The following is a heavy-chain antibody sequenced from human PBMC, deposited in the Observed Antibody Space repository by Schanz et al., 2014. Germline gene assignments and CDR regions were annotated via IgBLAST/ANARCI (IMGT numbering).Heavy chain of an antibody. J-gene: IGHJ3*02. D-gene: IGHD3-10*01. Sequence: QLMQSGSEVRKPGASVKVSCKASGYIFGSHGMTWVRQAPGQGPELMGWINAHTGNTQYAQKFQGRVNMTRDTVTTTVHLELTRLRTDDTADYYCARDRMATYHYNSPGAFDIWGRGTRVTVSS. CDR1: GYIFGSHG. CDR3: ARDRMATYHYNSPGAFDI. V-gene: IGHV1-18*01. CDR2: INAHTGNT.